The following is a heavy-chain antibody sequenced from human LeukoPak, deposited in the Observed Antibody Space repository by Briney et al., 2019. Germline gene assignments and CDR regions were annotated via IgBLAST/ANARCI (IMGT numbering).Heavy chain of an antibody. D-gene: IGHD2-15*01. CDR2: IWYGGSNK. V-gene: IGHV3-30*02. Sequence: GGSLRLSCAASGFTFSSYGMHWVRQAPGKGLEWVAVIWYGGSNKYYANSVKGRFTNSRDNSKNTLYLQMNSLRAEDTAVYYCAKDLEANHCSGGSCYYYYYMDVWGKGTTVTVSS. J-gene: IGHJ6*03. CDR1: GFTFSSYG. CDR3: AKDLEANHCSGGSCYYYYYMDV.